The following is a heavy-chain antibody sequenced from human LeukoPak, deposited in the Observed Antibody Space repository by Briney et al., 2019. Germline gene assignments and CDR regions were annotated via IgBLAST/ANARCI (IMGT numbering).Heavy chain of an antibody. CDR1: GYSFTSYS. D-gene: IGHD2/OR15-2a*01. CDR2: IYPDDSDT. J-gene: IGHJ5*02. V-gene: IGHV5-51*01. CDR3: ARQGGAYFGNLVDL. Sequence: GESLKISCKGSGYSFTSYSIGWVRQMPGKGLEWMGIIYPDDSDTRYSPSFQGQVTISVDKSIRTAYLQWSSLRASDTAIYYCARQGGAYFGNLVDLWGKGTLVTVSS.